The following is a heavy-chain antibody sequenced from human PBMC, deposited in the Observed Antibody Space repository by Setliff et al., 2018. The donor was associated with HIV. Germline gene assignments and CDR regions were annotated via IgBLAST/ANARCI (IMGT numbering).Heavy chain of an antibody. CDR3: ARHDHSDNLSYPMDV. Sequence: PSETLSLTCSVSGDSISSGSYYWSWIRLPAGKGLEWIGQIHTTGSTNYNPSLKSRVTISVDSSKNQVSLTVTSVTAADTAVYYCARHDHSDNLSYPMDVWGKGTTVTFSS. J-gene: IGHJ6*03. CDR2: IHTTGST. D-gene: IGHD3-22*01. V-gene: IGHV4-61*09. CDR1: GDSISSGSYY.